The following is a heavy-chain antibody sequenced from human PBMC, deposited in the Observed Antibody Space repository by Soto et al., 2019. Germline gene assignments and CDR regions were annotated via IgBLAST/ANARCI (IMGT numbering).Heavy chain of an antibody. D-gene: IGHD2-2*01. J-gene: IGHJ4*02. CDR1: GFTFSSYG. CDR2: IWYDGSNK. CDR3: ARDMGKGYCSSTSCYELGFPDY. V-gene: IGHV3-33*01. Sequence: QVQLVESGGGVVQPGRSLRLSCAASGFTFSSYGMHWVRQAPGKGLEWVAVIWYDGSNKYYADSVKGRFTISRDNSKNTLYLQMNSLRAEDTAVYYRARDMGKGYCSSTSCYELGFPDYWGQGTLVTVSS.